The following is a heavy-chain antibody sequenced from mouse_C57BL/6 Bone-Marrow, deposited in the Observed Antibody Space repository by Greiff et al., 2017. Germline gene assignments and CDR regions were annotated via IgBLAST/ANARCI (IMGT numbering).Heavy chain of an antibody. Sequence: EVQGVESGGGLVQPGGSLKLSCAASGFTFSDYYMYWVRQTPEKRLEWVAYISNGGGSTYYPDTVKGRFTISGDNAKNTLYLQMSRLKSEDTDMYYCARHDYYGSSPYYAMDYWGQGTSVTVSS. CDR3: ARHDYYGSSPYYAMDY. J-gene: IGHJ4*01. D-gene: IGHD1-1*01. CDR2: ISNGGGST. CDR1: GFTFSDYY. V-gene: IGHV5-12*01.